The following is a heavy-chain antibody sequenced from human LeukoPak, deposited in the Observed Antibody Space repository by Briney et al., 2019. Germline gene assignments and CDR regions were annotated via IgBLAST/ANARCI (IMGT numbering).Heavy chain of an antibody. V-gene: IGHV3-7*04. Sequence: GGSLRLSCASSGFTFSSSWKTWVRQAPGKGLEWVASINQDGGEIHYVDSVKGRFTISRDNAKNSLYLQMNSLTAEDTAVHYCVRAHHPGGWFDPWGQGTLVTVSS. CDR1: GFTFSSSW. J-gene: IGHJ5*02. CDR2: INQDGGEI. D-gene: IGHD3-10*01. CDR3: VRAHHPGGWFDP.